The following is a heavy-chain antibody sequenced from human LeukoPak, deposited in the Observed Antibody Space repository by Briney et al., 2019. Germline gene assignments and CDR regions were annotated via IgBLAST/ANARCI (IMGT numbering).Heavy chain of an antibody. CDR1: GYSFTSYW. Sequence: GESLQIYCQGSGYSFTSYWIAWVRPMPGKGLAWMGIIYPGDSDTRYSPSFQGQATISADKSISNAYLQWSSLKASDTAMYYCAGQALDRIAPGYWGQGTLVTVSS. V-gene: IGHV5-51*01. CDR3: AGQALDRIAPGY. D-gene: IGHD6-13*01. CDR2: IYPGDSDT. J-gene: IGHJ4*02.